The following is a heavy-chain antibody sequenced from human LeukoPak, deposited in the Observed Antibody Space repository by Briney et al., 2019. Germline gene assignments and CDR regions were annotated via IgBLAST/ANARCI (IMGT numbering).Heavy chain of an antibody. CDR3: ARHEAEMVTILGNY. CDR1: GYPIRSGFY. CDR2: IYHSGST. Sequence: PSETLSLTCAVSGYPIRSGFYWGWIRQPPGKGLEWVGSIYHSGSTFYNPSLKSRVTISVDTSKNQFSLRLRSVTAADTAVYYCARHEAEMVTILGNYWGQGTLVTVSS. D-gene: IGHD5-24*01. V-gene: IGHV4-38-2*01. J-gene: IGHJ4*02.